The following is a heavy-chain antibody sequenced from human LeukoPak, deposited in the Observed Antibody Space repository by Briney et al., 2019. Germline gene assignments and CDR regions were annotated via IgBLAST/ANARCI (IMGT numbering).Heavy chain of an antibody. V-gene: IGHV4-59*01. CDR2: IYYSGST. Sequence: PSETLPLTCTVSGGSISSYYWSWIRQPPGKGLEWIGYIYYSGSTNYNPSLKSRVTISVDTSKNQFSLKLSSVTAADTAVYYCARVKGLVAVNWFDPWGQGTLVTVSS. D-gene: IGHD2-15*01. CDR3: ARVKGLVAVNWFDP. J-gene: IGHJ5*02. CDR1: GGSISSYY.